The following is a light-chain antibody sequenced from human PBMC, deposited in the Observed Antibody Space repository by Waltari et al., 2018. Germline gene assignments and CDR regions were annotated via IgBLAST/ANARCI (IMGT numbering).Light chain of an antibody. V-gene: IGLV1-51*02. J-gene: IGLJ7*01. Sequence: QSVLTQPPSVSAAPGQRVTISCSGGRSNIGNNYVSWYRQFPGTAPKLLIYEDNERPSGVPGRSSGSKSGTSATWDITGLQAGDEADYYCGTWDSSLSGAVFGGGTHLTVL. CDR3: GTWDSSLSGAV. CDR2: EDN. CDR1: RSNIGNNY.